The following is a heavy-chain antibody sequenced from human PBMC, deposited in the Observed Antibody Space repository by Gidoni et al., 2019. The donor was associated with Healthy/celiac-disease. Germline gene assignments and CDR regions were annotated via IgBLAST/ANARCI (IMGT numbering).Heavy chain of an antibody. Sequence: QVQLGQSGAEVKKPGAEVKVSCKASGYTCTSYYMQWVRQAPGQGLERMGIINPSGGSTSYAQKFQGRVTMTRDPSTSTVFMELISLRSEATAVYFCARDHYYDSRGYYYEGGYYYYYYGMDVWGQGPTVTVSS. V-gene: IGHV1-46*01. CDR3: ARDHYYDSRGYYYEGGYYYYYYGMDV. CDR2: INPSGGST. CDR1: GYTCTSYY. J-gene: IGHJ6*02. D-gene: IGHD3-22*01.